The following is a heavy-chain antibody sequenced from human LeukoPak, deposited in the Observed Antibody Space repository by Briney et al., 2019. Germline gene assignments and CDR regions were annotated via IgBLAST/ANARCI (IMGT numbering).Heavy chain of an antibody. V-gene: IGHV4-39*01. CDR2: IYYSGST. D-gene: IGHD3-22*01. Sequence: SETLSLTCTVSGGSISSSSYYWGWIGQPPGKGLEWIGSIYYSGSTYYNPSLKSRVTISVDTSKNQFSLNLSSVTAADTAVYYCARLYYDSSGYYQICYFGYWGQGTLVTVSS. CDR3: ARLYYDSSGYYQICYFGY. J-gene: IGHJ4*02. CDR1: GGSISSSSYY.